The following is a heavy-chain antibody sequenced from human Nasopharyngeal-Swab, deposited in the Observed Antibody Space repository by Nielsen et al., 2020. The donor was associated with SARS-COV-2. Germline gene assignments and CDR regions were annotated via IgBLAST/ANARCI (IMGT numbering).Heavy chain of an antibody. Sequence: GASLRLSWAASGFTFSSYSMNWVRQAPGKGLEWVSSISSSSSYIYYADSVKGRFTISRDNAKDSLYLQMNSLRAEDTAVYYCARITVAGDYYYGMDVWGQGTTVTVSS. D-gene: IGHD6-19*01. J-gene: IGHJ6*02. CDR1: GFTFSSYS. CDR2: ISSSSSYI. V-gene: IGHV3-21*01. CDR3: ARITVAGDYYYGMDV.